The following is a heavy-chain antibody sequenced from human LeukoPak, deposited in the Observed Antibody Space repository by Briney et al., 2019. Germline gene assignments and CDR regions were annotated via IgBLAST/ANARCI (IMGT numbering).Heavy chain of an antibody. CDR2: ISYDGSNK. J-gene: IGHJ4*02. CDR1: GFTFSSYG. Sequence: PPGRSLRLSCAASGFTFSSYGMHWVRQAPGKGLEWVAVISYDGSNKYYADSVKGRFTISRDNSKNTLYLQMNSLRAEDTAVYYCARDSTPVGSGWPYFDYWGQGTLVTVSS. D-gene: IGHD6-19*01. CDR3: ARDSTPVGSGWPYFDY. V-gene: IGHV3-30*03.